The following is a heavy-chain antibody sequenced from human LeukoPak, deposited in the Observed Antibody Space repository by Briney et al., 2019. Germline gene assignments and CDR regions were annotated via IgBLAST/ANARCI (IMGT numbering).Heavy chain of an antibody. CDR1: GGSIGSYS. Sequence: PSETLSLTCTVSGGSIGSYSWSWIRQPAGKGLEWIGRISTSESPNYNPSLKSRVTMSVDTSKNQFSLRLTSVTAADTAVYYCAEEGRSSTPGYWGQGSLVTVSS. D-gene: IGHD2-15*01. J-gene: IGHJ4*02. CDR3: AEEGRSSTPGY. V-gene: IGHV4-4*07. CDR2: ISTSESP.